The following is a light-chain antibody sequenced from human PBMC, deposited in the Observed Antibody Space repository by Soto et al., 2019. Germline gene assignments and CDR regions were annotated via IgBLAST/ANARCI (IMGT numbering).Light chain of an antibody. J-gene: IGLJ2*01. CDR2: YDD. Sequence: QSVLTQPPAVSEAPRQRVTMSCSGSTSNIGNNAVSWYQQLPGKAPKLLIYYDDLLPSGVSDRFSGSKSGTSASLAISGLQAEDEADDYCAAWDDSLNGVVFGGGTKLTVL. CDR1: TSNIGNNA. V-gene: IGLV1-36*01. CDR3: AAWDDSLNGVV.